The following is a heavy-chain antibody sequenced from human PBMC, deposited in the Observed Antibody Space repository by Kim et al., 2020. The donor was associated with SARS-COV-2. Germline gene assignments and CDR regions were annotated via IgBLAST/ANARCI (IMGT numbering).Heavy chain of an antibody. CDR1: GGSFSGYY. J-gene: IGHJ4*01. D-gene: IGHD3-3*01. Sequence: SETLSLTCAVYGGSFSGYYWSWIRQPPGKGLEWIGEINHSGSTNYNPSLKSRVTISVDTSKNQFSLKLSSVTAADTAVYYCARGPTKRYVLRFLPWDYWG. V-gene: IGHV4-34*01. CDR2: INHSGST. CDR3: ARGPTKRYVLRFLPWDY.